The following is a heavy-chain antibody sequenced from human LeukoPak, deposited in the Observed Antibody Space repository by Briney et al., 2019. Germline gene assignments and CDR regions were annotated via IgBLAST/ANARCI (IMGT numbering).Heavy chain of an antibody. CDR1: GGSISSGDYY. CDR3: AREGTGYCSSTSYCYWFDP. J-gene: IGHJ5*02. V-gene: IGHV4-30-4*08. D-gene: IGHD2-2*01. CDR2: IYYSGST. Sequence: PSETLSLTCTVSGGSISSGDYYWSWIRQPPGKGLVWIGYIYYSGSTYYNPSLKSRVTISVDTSKNQFSLKLSSVTAADTAVYYCAREGTGYCSSTSYCYWFDPWGQGTLVTVSS.